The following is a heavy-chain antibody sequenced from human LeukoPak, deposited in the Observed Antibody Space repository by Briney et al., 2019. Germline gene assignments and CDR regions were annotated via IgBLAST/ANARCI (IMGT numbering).Heavy chain of an antibody. J-gene: IGHJ4*02. Sequence: GGSLRLSCAASGFTFSSYGMYWVRQAPGKGLEWVAFIRYDGSNKYYADSVKGRFTISRDNAKNSLYLQINSLRAEDTAVYYCATESSGALDFWGQGTLVTVSS. CDR2: IRYDGSNK. V-gene: IGHV3-30*02. D-gene: IGHD1-26*01. CDR3: ATESSGALDF. CDR1: GFTFSSYG.